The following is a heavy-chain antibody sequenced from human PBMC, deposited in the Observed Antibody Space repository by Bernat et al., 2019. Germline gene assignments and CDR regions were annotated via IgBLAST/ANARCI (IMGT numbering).Heavy chain of an antibody. J-gene: IGHJ3*02. CDR2: IYSGGST. D-gene: IGHD3-16*02. CDR1: GFTVSSNY. V-gene: IGHV3-53*05. CDR3: ARAGGYYDYIWGSYRVNDAFDI. Sequence: EVQLVETGGGLIQPGGSLRLSCAASGFTVSSNYMSWVRQAPGKGLEWVSVIYSGGSTYYAAAVKGRFTMSRDNSKNTLYLQMNSRRAEDTAVYYCARAGGYYDYIWGSYRVNDAFDIWGQGTMVTVSS.